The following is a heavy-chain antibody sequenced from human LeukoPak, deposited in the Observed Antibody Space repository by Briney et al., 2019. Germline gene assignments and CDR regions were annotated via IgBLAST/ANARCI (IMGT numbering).Heavy chain of an antibody. J-gene: IGHJ4*02. CDR2: ISGSGGNT. D-gene: IGHD1-26*01. Sequence: GGSLRLSCAASGFTFNYYAMSWVRQAPGKGLEWVSVISGSGGNTHYADSVKGRFTISRDNSKNTLYLQMNSLRAENTAVYYCAKRWELRQDFDYWGQGTLVTVSS. CDR3: AKRWELRQDFDY. CDR1: GFTFNYYA. V-gene: IGHV3-23*01.